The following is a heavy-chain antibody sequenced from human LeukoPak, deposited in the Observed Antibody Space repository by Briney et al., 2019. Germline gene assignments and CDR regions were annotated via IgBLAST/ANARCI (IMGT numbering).Heavy chain of an antibody. CDR2: IPFSGSSV. V-gene: IGHV3-21*01. CDR3: ARSIAAAGDFDY. Sequence: PGGSLRLSCAASGFTFSNYCMNWVRQAPGKELEWASSIPFSGSSVFYADSLKGRITVSRDNAKNSLYLQMNSLRADDTAVYYCARSIAAAGDFDYWGQGTLVTVSS. J-gene: IGHJ4*02. CDR1: GFTFSNYC. D-gene: IGHD6-13*01.